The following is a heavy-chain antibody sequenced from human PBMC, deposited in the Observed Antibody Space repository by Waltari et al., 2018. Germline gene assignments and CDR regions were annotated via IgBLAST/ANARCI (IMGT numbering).Heavy chain of an antibody. Sequence: SDYYMSWIRQAPGKGLEWVSFITGSGDYTNYADSVKGRFTISRDNAKNSLYLQMSSLRAEDTAIYYCARETSGPDYWGQGTLVTVSS. CDR2: ITGSGDYT. V-gene: IGHV3-11*06. CDR3: ARETSGPDY. CDR1: SDYY. D-gene: IGHD5-12*01. J-gene: IGHJ4*02.